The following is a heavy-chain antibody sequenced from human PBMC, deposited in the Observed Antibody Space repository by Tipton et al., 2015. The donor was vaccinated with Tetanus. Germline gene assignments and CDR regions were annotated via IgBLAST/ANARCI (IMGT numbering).Heavy chain of an antibody. CDR2: ISYDGSNK. J-gene: IGHJ4*02. V-gene: IGHV3-30*18. Sequence: SLRLSCAASGFTFSSYGMHWVRQAPGKGLEWVAVISYDGSNKYYADSVKGRFTISRDNSKNTLYLQMNSLRAEDTAVYYCAKGVNTEYWGQGPLVTVSS. CDR3: AKGVNTEY. D-gene: IGHD4-17*01. CDR1: GFTFSSYG.